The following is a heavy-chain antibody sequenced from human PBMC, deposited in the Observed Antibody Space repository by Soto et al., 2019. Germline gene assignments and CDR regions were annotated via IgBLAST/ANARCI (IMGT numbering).Heavy chain of an antibody. Sequence: EVQLVESGGGLVQPGRSLRLSCAASGFTFDDYAMHWVRQAPGMGLEWVSGISWNVGSIAYADSVKGRFTISRDNAKNSLYLQMNSLRAEDTALYYCAKGVAGWYYFDYWGQGTLVTVSS. CDR1: GFTFDDYA. V-gene: IGHV3-9*01. D-gene: IGHD3-3*01. J-gene: IGHJ4*02. CDR3: AKGVAGWYYFDY. CDR2: ISWNVGSI.